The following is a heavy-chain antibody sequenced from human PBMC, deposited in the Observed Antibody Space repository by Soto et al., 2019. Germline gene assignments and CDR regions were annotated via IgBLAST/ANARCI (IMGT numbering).Heavy chain of an antibody. CDR3: ARRPRYSSGWPLDY. D-gene: IGHD6-19*01. V-gene: IGHV1-69*13. CDR2: IIPIFGTA. CDR1: GGTFSSYA. J-gene: IGHJ4*02. Sequence: ASVKVSCKASGGTFSSYAISWVRQAPGQGLEWMGGIIPIFGTANYAQKFQGRVTITADESTSTAYMELSSLRSEDTAVYYCARRPRYSSGWPLDYWGQGTLVTVSS.